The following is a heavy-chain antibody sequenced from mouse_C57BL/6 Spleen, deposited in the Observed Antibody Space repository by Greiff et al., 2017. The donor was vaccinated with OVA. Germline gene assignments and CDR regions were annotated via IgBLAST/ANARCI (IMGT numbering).Heavy chain of an antibody. CDR3: ARHYDYDWDYYAMDY. CDR1: GFSLTSYG. J-gene: IGHJ4*01. V-gene: IGHV2-6-1*01. D-gene: IGHD2-4*01. CDR2: IWSDGST. Sequence: VQLQESGPGLVAPSQSLSITCTVSGFSLTSYGVHWVRQPPGKGLEWLVVIWSDGSTTYNSALKSRLSISKDNSKSQVFLKMNSLQTDDTAMYYCARHYDYDWDYYAMDYWGQGTSVTVSS.